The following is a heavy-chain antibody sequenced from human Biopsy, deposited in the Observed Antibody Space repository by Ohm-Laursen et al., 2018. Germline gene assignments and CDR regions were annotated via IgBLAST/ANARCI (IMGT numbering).Heavy chain of an antibody. V-gene: IGHV4-59*01. D-gene: IGHD7-27*01. Sequence: GTLSLTWIVSGGSIKSYYWNWIRQSPGKGLEWIGFIYYTGHTNYNPSLKSRATISVDTSKNQFSLKVISVTAADTAVYYCARLTGDPSYWGQGILVTVSS. CDR1: GGSIKSYY. CDR2: IYYTGHT. J-gene: IGHJ4*02. CDR3: ARLTGDPSY.